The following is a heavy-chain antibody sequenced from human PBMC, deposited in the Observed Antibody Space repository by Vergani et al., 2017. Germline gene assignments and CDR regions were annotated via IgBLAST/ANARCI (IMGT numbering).Heavy chain of an antibody. Sequence: EVQLLESGGGLVQPGGSLRLSCAASGFAFSSYAMSWVRQAPGKGLEWVSYISSSGSTIYYADSVKGRFTIARDNAKNSLYLQMSSLRAEDTAVYYCVREGIAVAGPNFDYWGQGTLVTVSS. CDR1: GFAFSSYA. D-gene: IGHD6-19*01. CDR2: ISSSGSTI. V-gene: IGHV3-48*04. J-gene: IGHJ4*02. CDR3: VREGIAVAGPNFDY.